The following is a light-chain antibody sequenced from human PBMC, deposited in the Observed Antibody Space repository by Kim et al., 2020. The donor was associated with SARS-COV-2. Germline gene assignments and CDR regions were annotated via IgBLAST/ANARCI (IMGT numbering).Light chain of an antibody. CDR3: QVWDSTTGGV. CDR2: RDI. CDR1: NIGSKN. J-gene: IGLJ3*02. V-gene: IGLV3-9*01. Sequence: VALGQTARITCGRDNIGSKNVHWYQQKPGQAPVLVIYRDINRPSGIPERFSGSNSGNTATLTINGAQAGDEAEYFCQVWDSTTGGVFGGGTQLTVL.